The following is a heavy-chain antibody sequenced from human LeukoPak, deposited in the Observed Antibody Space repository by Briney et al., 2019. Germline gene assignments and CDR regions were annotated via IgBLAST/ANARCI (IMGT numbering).Heavy chain of an antibody. D-gene: IGHD1-26*01. V-gene: IGHV4-59*01. CDR3: ARGQYSGSCFDN. CDR2: IYYSGST. CDR1: GGSISNYL. J-gene: IGHJ4*02. Sequence: SETLSLTCTVSGGSISNYLWSWIRQPPGKGLEWNGYIYYSGSTNYNPSLKSRVTILVDTSKNQFSLKVSSVTAADTAVYYCARGQYSGSCFDNWGQGSLVTVSS.